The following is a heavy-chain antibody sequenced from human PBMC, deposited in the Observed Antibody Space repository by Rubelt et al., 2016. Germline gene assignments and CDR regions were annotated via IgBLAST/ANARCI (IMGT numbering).Heavy chain of an antibody. CDR1: GFTFSSYW. D-gene: IGHD6-13*01. V-gene: IGHV3-7*02. Sequence: ESGGGLVQPGGSLRLSCAASGFTFSSYWMSWVRQAPGKGLEWVANIRQDGGEKYYVDSVKGRFTISRDNAKNSLFLQMNSLRAEDTAVYYCAKSTYNSGWYSSDFDYWGQGTPVTVSS. J-gene: IGHJ4*02. CDR2: IRQDGGEK. CDR3: AKSTYNSGWYSSDFDY.